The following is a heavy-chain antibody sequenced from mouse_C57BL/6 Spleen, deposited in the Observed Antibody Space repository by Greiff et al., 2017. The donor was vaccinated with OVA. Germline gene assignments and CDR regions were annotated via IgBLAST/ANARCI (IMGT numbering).Heavy chain of an antibody. J-gene: IGHJ3*01. CDR3: TRDYYGSSSWFAY. CDR2: IDPENGDT. CDR1: GFNIKDDY. D-gene: IGHD1-1*01. V-gene: IGHV14-4*01. Sequence: VQLQQSGAELVRPGASVKLSCTASGFNIKDDYMHWVKQRPEQGLEWIGWIDPENGDTEYASKFQGKPTIPAAPSSNTASLQLSSRTSEDTAVYDCTRDYYGSSSWFAYGGQGTLVTVSA.